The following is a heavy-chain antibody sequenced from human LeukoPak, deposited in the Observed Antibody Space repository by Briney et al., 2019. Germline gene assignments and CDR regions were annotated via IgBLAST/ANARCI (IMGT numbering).Heavy chain of an antibody. Sequence: GGSLRLSCAASGFTFSSYDMSWVRQAPGKGLEWVSAISGSGGSTYYADSVKGRFTISRDNSKNTLYLQMNSLRAEDTAVYYCANQPPWFGELSYWGQGTLVTVSS. CDR1: GFTFSSYD. V-gene: IGHV3-23*01. D-gene: IGHD3-10*01. J-gene: IGHJ4*02. CDR3: ANQPPWFGELSY. CDR2: ISGSGGST.